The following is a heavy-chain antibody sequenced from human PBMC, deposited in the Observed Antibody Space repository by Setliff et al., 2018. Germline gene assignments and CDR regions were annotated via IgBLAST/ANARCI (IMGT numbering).Heavy chain of an antibody. Sequence: SETLSLTCTVSGGSISSGSYYWSWIRQPAGKGLEWIGHIYTSGSTNYNPSLKSRVTISVDTSKNQFSLRLSSVTAADTAVYYCASNALPHYDYSNYEGLYDYYYYMDVWGKGTTVTVSS. D-gene: IGHD4-4*01. CDR1: GGSISSGSYY. J-gene: IGHJ6*03. CDR2: IYTSGST. V-gene: IGHV4-61*09. CDR3: ASNALPHYDYSNYEGLYDYYYYMDV.